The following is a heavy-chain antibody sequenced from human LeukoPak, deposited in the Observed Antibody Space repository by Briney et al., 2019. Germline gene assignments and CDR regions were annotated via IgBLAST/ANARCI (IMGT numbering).Heavy chain of an antibody. D-gene: IGHD3-22*01. CDR3: AKVNYYDSSGSFFDY. CDR1: EFTFSTYA. V-gene: IGHV3-30*04. Sequence: PGGSLRLSCAASEFTFSTYAMHWVRQAPGKGPEWVAVISRDGLDTYYADSVRGRFTISRDNSKNTLYLQMNSLRAEDTAVYYCAKVNYYDSSGSFFDYWGQGTLVTVSS. J-gene: IGHJ4*02. CDR2: ISRDGLDT.